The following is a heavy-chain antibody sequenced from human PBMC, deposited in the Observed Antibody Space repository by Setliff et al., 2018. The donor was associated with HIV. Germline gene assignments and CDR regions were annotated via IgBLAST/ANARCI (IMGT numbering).Heavy chain of an antibody. V-gene: IGHV1-69*13. CDR3: ARGYDYLYYGMDV. J-gene: IGHJ6*02. CDR1: GGTFSSYA. CDR2: IIPIFGTA. Sequence: SVKVSCKASGGTFSSYAISWVRQTPGQGLEWMGGIIPIFGTANYAQKFQGRVTITADESTSTAYMELISLRSEDTAVYYCARGYDYLYYGMDVWGQGTTVTVSS. D-gene: IGHD1-1*01.